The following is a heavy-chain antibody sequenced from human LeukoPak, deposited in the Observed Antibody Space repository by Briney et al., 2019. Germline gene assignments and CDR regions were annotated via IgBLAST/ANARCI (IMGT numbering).Heavy chain of an antibody. J-gene: IGHJ4*02. Sequence: GGSLRLSCAASGFTFSSYAMSWVRQTPEKGLEWVSTISGSGGSTNYADSVKGRFTISRDNSKNTLNLQMNSLRVEDTAEYYCAKYREGTMAYDYFGCWGQGTLVTVSS. CDR2: ISGSGGST. D-gene: IGHD3-16*01. CDR1: GFTFSSYA. CDR3: AKYREGTMAYDYFGC. V-gene: IGHV3-23*01.